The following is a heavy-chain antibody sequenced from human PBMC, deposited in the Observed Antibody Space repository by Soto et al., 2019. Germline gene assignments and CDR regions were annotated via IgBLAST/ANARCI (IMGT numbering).Heavy chain of an antibody. J-gene: IGHJ6*02. D-gene: IGHD5-18*01. Sequence: PGESLKISCKGSGYRFTAYWIAWVRQMPGKGLEWMGIIFPGDSQSRYSPSFQGQVTISVDKSINTAVYYCARDQGYSRGGAGYYYGMDVWGQGTTVTVSS. CDR2: IFPGDSQS. V-gene: IGHV5-51*01. CDR1: GYRFTAYW. CDR3: YYGMDV.